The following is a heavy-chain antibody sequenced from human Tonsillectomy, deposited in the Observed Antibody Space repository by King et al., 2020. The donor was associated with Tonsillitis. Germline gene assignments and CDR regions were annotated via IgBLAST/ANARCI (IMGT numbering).Heavy chain of an antibody. D-gene: IGHD3-10*01. V-gene: IGHV3-15*01. CDR3: TTDGSGLFDY. CDR2: IKSKSDGETT. CDR1: GFTFSIAW. J-gene: IGHJ4*02. Sequence: VQLVESGGGLVKPGGSLRLSCAASGFTFSIAWMSWVRQAPGKGLEWVGRIKSKSDGETTDYAAPVKGRFTISRDDSKNTLYLQVNSLKTDDTAVYYCTTDGSGLFDYWGQGTLVTVSS.